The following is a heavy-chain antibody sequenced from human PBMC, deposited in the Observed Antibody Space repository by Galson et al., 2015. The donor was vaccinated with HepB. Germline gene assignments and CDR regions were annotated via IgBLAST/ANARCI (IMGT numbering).Heavy chain of an antibody. J-gene: IGHJ5*02. CDR3: ARTIRLGWFNP. Sequence: SLRLSCAASGFSFSDYYISWIRQAPGKGLEWISYISSSNSTEHYADSVKGRFTISRDNANNSLSLHMDSLRAEDTAVYYCARTIRLGWFNPWGQGTPVTVSS. D-gene: IGHD3-16*01. CDR1: GFSFSDYY. V-gene: IGHV3-11*01. CDR2: ISSSNSTE.